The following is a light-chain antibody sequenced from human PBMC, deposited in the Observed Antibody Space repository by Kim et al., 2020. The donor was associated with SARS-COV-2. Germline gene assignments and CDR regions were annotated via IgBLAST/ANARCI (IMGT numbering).Light chain of an antibody. Sequence: EIVMTQSPATLSVSPGESVTLSCRASRSVSSHLAWYQQKPGQGPRLLIYGASTRASGVPDRFSGSGSGTDFTLTISSLHSEDFGVYYCQHYVNWHLPFGGGTKLEI. V-gene: IGKV3-15*01. J-gene: IGKJ4*01. CDR2: GAS. CDR3: QHYVNWHLP. CDR1: RSVSSH.